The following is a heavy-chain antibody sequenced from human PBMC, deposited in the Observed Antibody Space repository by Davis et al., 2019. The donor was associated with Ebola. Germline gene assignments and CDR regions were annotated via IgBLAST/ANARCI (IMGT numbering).Heavy chain of an antibody. CDR2: MNPNSGNT. J-gene: IGHJ4*02. CDR3: ARAPVYCSGGSCLLAEFDY. CDR1: GYTFTSYD. V-gene: IGHV1-8*01. D-gene: IGHD2-15*01. Sequence: ASVKVSCKASGYTFTSYDINWVRQATGQGLEWMGWMNPNSGNTGYAQKFQGRVTMTRNTSISTAYMELSSLRFEDTAVYYCARAPVYCSGGSCLLAEFDYWGQGTLVTVSS.